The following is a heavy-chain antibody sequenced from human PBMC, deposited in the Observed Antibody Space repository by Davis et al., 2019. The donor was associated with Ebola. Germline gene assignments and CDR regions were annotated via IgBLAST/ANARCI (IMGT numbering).Heavy chain of an antibody. J-gene: IGHJ4*02. Sequence: PGGSLRLSCAASGFTFSDYYMSWIRQAPGKGLEWVSYISSSSSYTNYADSVKGRFTISRDNAKNSLYLQMNSLRAEDTAVYYCARKGLYSGYDQYWGQGTLVTVSS. CDR3: ARKGLYSGYDQY. D-gene: IGHD5-12*01. CDR1: GFTFSDYY. CDR2: ISSSSSYT. V-gene: IGHV3-11*06.